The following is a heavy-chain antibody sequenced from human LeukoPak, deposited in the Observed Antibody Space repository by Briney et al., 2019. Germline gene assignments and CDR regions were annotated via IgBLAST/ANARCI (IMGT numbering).Heavy chain of an antibody. V-gene: IGHV4-59*08. Sequence: SETLSLTCTVSGASLGSYYWSWIRQHPGKGLEWIGYIYYSGSTNYNPSLKSRVTISVDTSKNQFSLKLSSVTAADTAVYYCARGRGCSGYADGGLAFDYWGQGTLVTVSS. CDR2: IYYSGST. CDR1: GASLGSYY. CDR3: ARGRGCSGYADGGLAFDY. D-gene: IGHD5-12*01. J-gene: IGHJ4*02.